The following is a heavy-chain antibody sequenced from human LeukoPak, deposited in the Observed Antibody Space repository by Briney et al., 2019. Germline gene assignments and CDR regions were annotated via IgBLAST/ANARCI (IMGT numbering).Heavy chain of an antibody. CDR3: ARAGTPITMIVVESNWFDP. D-gene: IGHD3-22*01. CDR1: GVSISSYY. V-gene: IGHV4-59*01. Sequence: SETLSLTCTVSGVSISSYYWSWIRQPPGKGLEWLGYIYYSGSTNYNPSLKSRVTISVDTSKNQFSLKLSSVTAADTAVYYCARAGTPITMIVVESNWFDPWGQGTLVTVSS. J-gene: IGHJ5*02. CDR2: IYYSGST.